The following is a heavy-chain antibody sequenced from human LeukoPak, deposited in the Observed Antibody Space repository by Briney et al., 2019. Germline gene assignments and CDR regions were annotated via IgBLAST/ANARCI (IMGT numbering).Heavy chain of an antibody. J-gene: IGHJ4*02. V-gene: IGHV1-69*04. D-gene: IGHD5-24*01. CDR3: ASKGDRDGYNYNSLDY. CDR1: GGTFSSYA. CDR2: IIPILGIA. Sequence: GASVRVSCKASGGTFSSYAISWVRQAPGQGLEWMGRIIPILGIANYAQKFQGRVTITADKSTSTAYMELSSLRSEDTAVYYCASKGDRDGYNYNSLDYWGQGTLVTVSS.